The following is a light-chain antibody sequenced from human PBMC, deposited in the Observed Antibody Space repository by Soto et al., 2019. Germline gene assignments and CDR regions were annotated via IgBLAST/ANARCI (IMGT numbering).Light chain of an antibody. Sequence: EIVLTQSPATLSLSPGERATLSCRASQSVSSYLAWYQQKPGQAPRLLIYDASNRATGIPGRFSGSGSGTDFTLTISSLEPEDFAVYFCQQRTNWLNSFGQGTRLEIK. CDR2: DAS. CDR1: QSVSSY. V-gene: IGKV3-11*01. J-gene: IGKJ5*01. CDR3: QQRTNWLNS.